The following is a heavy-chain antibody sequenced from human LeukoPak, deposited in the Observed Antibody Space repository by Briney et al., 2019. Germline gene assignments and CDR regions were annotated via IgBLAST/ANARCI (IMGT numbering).Heavy chain of an antibody. Sequence: SETLSLTCAVYGGSFSGYYWSWIRQPPGKGLEWIGEINHSGSTNYNPSLKSRVTISVDTSKNQFSLKLSSVTAADTAVYYCAREKRYCSSTSCTRGGYYYYNMDVWGKGTTVTVSS. D-gene: IGHD2-2*01. CDR1: GGSFSGYY. CDR3: AREKRYCSSTSCTRGGYYYYNMDV. J-gene: IGHJ6*03. CDR2: INHSGST. V-gene: IGHV4-34*01.